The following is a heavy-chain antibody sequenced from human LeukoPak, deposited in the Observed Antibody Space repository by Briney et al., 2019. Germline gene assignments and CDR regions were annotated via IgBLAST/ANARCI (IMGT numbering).Heavy chain of an antibody. CDR2: IYYSGST. V-gene: IGHV4-31*03. J-gene: IGHJ4*02. CDR3: ARLNGDRLDY. CDR1: GGSISSGGFY. Sequence: PSQTLSLTCTVSGGSISSGGFYWSWIRQHPGKGLEWIGYIYYSGSTYYNPSLKSRVTISVDTSKNQFSLKLSSVTAADTGVYFCARLNGDRLDYWGQGALVTVSS. D-gene: IGHD4/OR15-4a*01.